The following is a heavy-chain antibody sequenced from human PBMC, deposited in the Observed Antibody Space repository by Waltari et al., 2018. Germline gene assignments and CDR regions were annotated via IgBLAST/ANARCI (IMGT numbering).Heavy chain of an antibody. CDR2: VSAYNGNT. CDR1: GYTFTSYG. V-gene: IGHV1-18*01. D-gene: IGHD1-26*01. J-gene: IGHJ3*02. CDR3: ARDRIVGATKDAFDI. Sequence: QVQLVQSGAEVKKPGASVKVSCKASGYTFTSYGISWVRQAPGQGLEWMGWVSAYNGNTNYAQKLQDRVTMTTDTSTSTAYMELRSLRSDDTAVYYWARDRIVGATKDAFDIWGQGTMVTVSS.